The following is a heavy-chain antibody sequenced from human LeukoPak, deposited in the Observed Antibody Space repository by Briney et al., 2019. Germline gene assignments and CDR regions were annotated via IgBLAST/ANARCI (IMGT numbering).Heavy chain of an antibody. Sequence: SETLSLTCTVSGGSISSSSYYWGWIRQPPGKGLEWIGSIYHSGSTYYNPSLKSRVTISVDTSKNQFSLKLTSVTAADTAVYYCARDLAVAGQEDYWGQGTLVTVSS. D-gene: IGHD6-19*01. J-gene: IGHJ4*02. V-gene: IGHV4-39*07. CDR2: IYHSGST. CDR3: ARDLAVAGQEDY. CDR1: GGSISSSSYY.